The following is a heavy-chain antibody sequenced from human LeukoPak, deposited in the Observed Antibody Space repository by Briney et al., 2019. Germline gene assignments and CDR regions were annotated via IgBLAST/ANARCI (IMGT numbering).Heavy chain of an antibody. CDR3: ARDGPTSTYYLDY. CDR2: TYYRSKWYY. J-gene: IGHJ4*02. V-gene: IGHV6-1*01. D-gene: IGHD2-2*01. CDR1: GDSVSSNSAV. Sequence: SQTLSLTCAISGDSVSSNSAVWNWIRQSPSRGLEWLGRTYYRSKWYYDYAVSMKSRITINPDTSKNQFSLQLNSVTPDDSAVYYCARDGPTSTYYLDYWGQGTLVTVSP.